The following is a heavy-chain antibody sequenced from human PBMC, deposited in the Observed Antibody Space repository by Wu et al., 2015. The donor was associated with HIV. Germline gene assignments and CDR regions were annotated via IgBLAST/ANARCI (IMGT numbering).Heavy chain of an antibody. D-gene: IGHD3-22*01. CDR3: ARTSSFYYDTNGDVSRLFDP. V-gene: IGHV1-2*02. CDR1: GYIFINYY. Sequence: QVFLVESGAEVRAPGASVKVSCKASGYIFINYYIHWVRQAPGKGLEWLGWINPNTGGTNSAPKFQGRVTMTRDKSISTAYMELSRLTSDDTALYYCARTSSFYYDTNGDVSRLFDPWGQGTLVTVSS. CDR2: INPNTGGT. J-gene: IGHJ5*02.